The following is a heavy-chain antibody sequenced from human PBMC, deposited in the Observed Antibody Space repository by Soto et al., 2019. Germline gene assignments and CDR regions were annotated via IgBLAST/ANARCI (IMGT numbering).Heavy chain of an antibody. Sequence: ETLSLTCTVSGGSISSYYWSWIRQPPGKGLEWIGYIYYSGSTNYNPSLKSRVTISVDTSKNQFSLKLSSVTAADTAVYYCARVYYYDSSQSSFDPWGQGTLVTVSS. CDR2: IYYSGST. D-gene: IGHD3-22*01. V-gene: IGHV4-59*01. J-gene: IGHJ5*02. CDR3: ARVYYYDSSQSSFDP. CDR1: GGSISSYY.